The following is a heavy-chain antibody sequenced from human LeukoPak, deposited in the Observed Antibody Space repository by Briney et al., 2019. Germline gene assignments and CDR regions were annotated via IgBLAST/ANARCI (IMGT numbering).Heavy chain of an antibody. CDR3: ARGKGGRYAFDI. CDR1: GLTFSSYW. D-gene: IGHD3-16*01. V-gene: IGHV3-74*01. J-gene: IGHJ3*02. Sequence: GGSLRLSCEASGLTFSSYWMHWVRQAPGKGLVWVSRINSDGSSTSYADSVKGRFTISRDNAKNTLYLQMNSLRAEDTAVYYCARGKGGRYAFDIWGQGTMVTVSS. CDR2: INSDGSST.